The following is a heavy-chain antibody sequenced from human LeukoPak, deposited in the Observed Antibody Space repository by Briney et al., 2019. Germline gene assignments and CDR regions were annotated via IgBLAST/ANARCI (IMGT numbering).Heavy chain of an antibody. D-gene: IGHD6-6*01. CDR2: INPNSGGT. CDR3: ARWTTPSIAARSRSYYYYYYMDV. V-gene: IGHV1-2*02. J-gene: IGHJ6*03. Sequence: ASVKVSCKASGYTFTGYYMHWVRQAPGQGLEWMGWINPNSGGTNYAQKFQGRVTMTRDTSISTAYMELSRLRSDDTAVYYCARWTTPSIAARSRSYYYYYYMDVWGKGTTVTVSS. CDR1: GYTFTGYY.